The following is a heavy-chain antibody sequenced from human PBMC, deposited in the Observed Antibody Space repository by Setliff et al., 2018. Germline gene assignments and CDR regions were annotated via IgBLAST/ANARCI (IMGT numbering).Heavy chain of an antibody. CDR2: IYGGGYT. CDR1: GFTVSSSY. J-gene: IGHJ4*02. D-gene: IGHD2-15*01. Sequence: GGSPRLSCAASGFTVSSSYMSWVRQAPGKGLEWVSIIYGGGYTNHADSVKGRFTISRDNSKNTLYLQMNSLRAEDTAVYYCARDVQGGGHPENWGQGTLVTVSS. CDR3: ARDVQGGGHPEN. V-gene: IGHV3-53*01.